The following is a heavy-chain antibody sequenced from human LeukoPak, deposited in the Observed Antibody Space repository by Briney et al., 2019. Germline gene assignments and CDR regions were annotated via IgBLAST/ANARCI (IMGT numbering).Heavy chain of an antibody. V-gene: IGHV1-2*02. J-gene: IGHJ4*02. CDR2: INPNSGGT. CDR3: ARDPLGYCSGGRCYRMGQFYY. Sequence: ASVKVSCKASVYTFTGYYMHWVRQAPGQGLEWMGWINPNSGGTNYAQKFQGRVTMTRDTSISTAYMELSRLRSDDTTVYYCARDPLGYCSGGRCYRMGQFYYWGQGNLVTVSS. D-gene: IGHD2-15*01. CDR1: VYTFTGYY.